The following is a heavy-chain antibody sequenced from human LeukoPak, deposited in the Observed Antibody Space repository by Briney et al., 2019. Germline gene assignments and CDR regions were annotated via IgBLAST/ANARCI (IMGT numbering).Heavy chain of an antibody. CDR3: ARDYCSSTSCHLGAFDI. CDR2: IYYSGST. J-gene: IGHJ3*02. D-gene: IGHD2-2*01. V-gene: IGHV4-31*03. Sequence: SETLSLTCTVSGGFISSGGYYWSWIRQHPGKGLEWIGYIYYSGSTYYNPSLKSRVTISVDTSKNQFSLKLSSVTAADTAVYYCARDYCSSTSCHLGAFDIWGQGTMVTVSS. CDR1: GGFISSGGYY.